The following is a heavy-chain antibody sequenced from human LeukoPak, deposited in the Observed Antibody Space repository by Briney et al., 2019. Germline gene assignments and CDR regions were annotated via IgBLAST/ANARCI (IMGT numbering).Heavy chain of an antibody. D-gene: IGHD3-10*01. J-gene: IGHJ4*02. CDR3: AVGGYCYGSGSYVDH. CDR1: GYTFTSYG. CDR2: ISAYNGNT. V-gene: IGHV1-18*01. Sequence: GASVKVSCKASGYTFTSYGISWVRQAPGQGLEWMGWISAYNGNTNYAQKLQGRVTMTTDTSTSTAYMELRSLRSDDTAVYYCAVGGYCYGSGSYVDHWGQGTLVTVSS.